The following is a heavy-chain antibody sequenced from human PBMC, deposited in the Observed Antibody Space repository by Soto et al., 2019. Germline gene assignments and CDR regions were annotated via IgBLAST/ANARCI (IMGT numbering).Heavy chain of an antibody. Sequence: SETLSLTCAVYGGSFSGYYWSWIRQPPGKGLEWIGEINHSGSTNYNPSLKSRVTISVDTSKNQFSLKLSSVTAADTAVYYCARGWESYCSSTSCYVVFDYWGQGTLVTVSS. V-gene: IGHV4-34*01. CDR3: ARGWESYCSSTSCYVVFDY. J-gene: IGHJ4*02. D-gene: IGHD2-2*01. CDR1: GGSFSGYY. CDR2: INHSGST.